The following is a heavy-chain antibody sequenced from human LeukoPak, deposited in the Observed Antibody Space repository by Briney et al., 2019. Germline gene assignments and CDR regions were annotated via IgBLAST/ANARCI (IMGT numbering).Heavy chain of an antibody. CDR3: ARGRGYSSSWSPQYYYYYYGMDV. D-gene: IGHD6-13*01. CDR1: GVSFSGYY. V-gene: IGHV4-34*01. Sequence: SPSETLSLTCAVYGVSFSGYYWSWIRQPPGKGLEWIGEINHSGSTNYNPSLKSRVTISVDTSKNQFSLKLSSVTAADTAVYYCARGRGYSSSWSPQYYYYYYGMDVWGQGTTVTVSS. J-gene: IGHJ6*02. CDR2: INHSGST.